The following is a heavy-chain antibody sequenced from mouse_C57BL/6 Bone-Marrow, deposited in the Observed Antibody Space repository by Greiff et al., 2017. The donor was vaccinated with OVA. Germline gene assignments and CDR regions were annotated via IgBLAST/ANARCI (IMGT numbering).Heavy chain of an antibody. Sequence: EVQLVESGGGLVKPGGSLKLSCAASGFTFSSYAMSWVRQTPEKRLEWVATISDGGSYTYYPDNVKGRFTISRDNAKNNLYLQMSHLKSEDTAMYYCARGFDYGSPWFAYWGQGTLVTVSA. V-gene: IGHV5-4*01. J-gene: IGHJ3*01. D-gene: IGHD1-1*01. CDR1: GFTFSSYA. CDR2: ISDGGSYT. CDR3: ARGFDYGSPWFAY.